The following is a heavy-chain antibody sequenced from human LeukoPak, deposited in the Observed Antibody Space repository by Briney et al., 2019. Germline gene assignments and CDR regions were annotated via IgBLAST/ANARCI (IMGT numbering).Heavy chain of an antibody. CDR2: IYHCGST. CDR3: ARLGGDGYNRDFDY. Sequence: PSETLSLTCAVSGYSISSGYYWGWIRQPPGKGLERIGSIYHCGSTYYNPSRKSRVTISVDTSKNQFSLKLSSVTAAGTAVYYCARLGGDGYNRDFDYWGQGTLVTVSS. CDR1: GYSISSGYY. J-gene: IGHJ4*02. D-gene: IGHD5-24*01. V-gene: IGHV4-38-2*01.